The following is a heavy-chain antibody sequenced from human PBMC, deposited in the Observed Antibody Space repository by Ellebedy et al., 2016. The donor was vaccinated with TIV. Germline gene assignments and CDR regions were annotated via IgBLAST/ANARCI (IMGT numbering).Heavy chain of an antibody. CDR2: ISFDESTP. CDR3: AKAKGYSGSYPYDL. V-gene: IGHV3-30*18. D-gene: IGHD1-26*01. J-gene: IGHJ4*02. Sequence: GESLKISCAASGFTFISCGMHWVRQTPGKGPELVAVISFDESTPYYAYFVQGRFNISRDNPKSTLYLEMNNLRIEDTAMYYCAKAKGYSGSYPYDLWGRGTLVTVSS. CDR1: GFTFISCG.